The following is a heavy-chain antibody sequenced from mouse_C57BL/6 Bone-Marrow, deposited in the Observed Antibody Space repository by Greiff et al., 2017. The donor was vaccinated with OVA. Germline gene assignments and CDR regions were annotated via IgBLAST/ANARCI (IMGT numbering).Heavy chain of an antibody. CDR3: ARKPHDGYYWYFDV. V-gene: IGHV2-2*01. D-gene: IGHD2-3*01. CDR2: IWSGGST. J-gene: IGHJ1*03. Sequence: QVQLKESGPGLVQPSQSLSITCTVSGFSLTSYGVHWVRQSPGKGLEWLGVIWSGGSTDYNAAFISRLSISKDNSKSQVFFKMNSLQADDTAIYYCARKPHDGYYWYFDVWGTGTTVTVSS. CDR1: GFSLTSYG.